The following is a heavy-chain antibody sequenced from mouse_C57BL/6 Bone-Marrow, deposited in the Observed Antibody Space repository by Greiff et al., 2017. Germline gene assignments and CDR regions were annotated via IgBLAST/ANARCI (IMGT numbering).Heavy chain of an antibody. CDR2: ISSGGDYI. CDR1: GFTFSSYA. J-gene: IGHJ3*01. Sequence: EVKVVESGEGLVKPGGSLKLSCAASGFTFSSYAMSWVRQTPEKRLEWVAYISSGGDYIYYADTVKGRFTISRDNARNTLYLQMSSLKSEDTAMYYCTRGMVPWFAYWGQGTLVTVSA. CDR3: TRGMVPWFAY. V-gene: IGHV5-9-1*02. D-gene: IGHD2-10*02.